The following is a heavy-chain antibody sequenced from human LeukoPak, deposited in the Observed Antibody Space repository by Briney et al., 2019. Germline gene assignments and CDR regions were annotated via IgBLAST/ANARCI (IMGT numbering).Heavy chain of an antibody. CDR2: ISGSGVSGAGT. Sequence: GGSLRVSCVASGFSFSSYAMSWVRQAPGKRLEWVSGISGSGVSGAGTYYADSVKGRFTISRDNSKNTLYLQMNSLRAEDTAEYYCTKDRWELPKRNYMDVWGKGTTVTVSS. CDR3: TKDRWELPKRNYMDV. D-gene: IGHD1-26*01. CDR1: GFSFSSYA. V-gene: IGHV3-23*01. J-gene: IGHJ6*03.